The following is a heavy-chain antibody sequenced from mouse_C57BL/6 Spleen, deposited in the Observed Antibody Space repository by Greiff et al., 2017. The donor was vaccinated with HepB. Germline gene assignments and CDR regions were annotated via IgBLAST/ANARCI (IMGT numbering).Heavy chain of an antibody. CDR1: GYTFTDYN. Sequence: VQLQQSGPELVKPGASVKMSCKASGYTFTDYNMHWVKQSHGKSLEWIGYINPNNGGTSYNQKFKGKATLTVNKSSSTAYMELRSLTSEDSAVYYCARILYYYGSSYGYFDVWGTGTTVTVSS. D-gene: IGHD1-1*01. V-gene: IGHV1-22*01. CDR2: INPNNGGT. CDR3: ARILYYYGSSYGYFDV. J-gene: IGHJ1*03.